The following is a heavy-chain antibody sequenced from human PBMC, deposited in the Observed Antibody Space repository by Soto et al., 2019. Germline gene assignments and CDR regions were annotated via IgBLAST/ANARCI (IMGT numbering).Heavy chain of an antibody. CDR1: GGTLSTFINYP. J-gene: IGHJ4*02. CDR3: ARRDTSGFLRYFDN. D-gene: IGHD3-3*01. V-gene: IGHV1-69*06. Sequence: ASVKVSCKASGGTLSTFINYPINWVRQAPGQGLEWMGGIVPNIGTVNYAQKFQGRVTITADKSTGTAYMELSNLRSEDSALYYCARRDTSGFLRYFDNWGQGTLVTVSS. CDR2: IVPNIGTV.